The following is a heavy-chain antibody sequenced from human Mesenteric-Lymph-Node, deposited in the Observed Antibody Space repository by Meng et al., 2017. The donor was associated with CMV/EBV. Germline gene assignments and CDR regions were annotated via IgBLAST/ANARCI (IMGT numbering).Heavy chain of an antibody. Sequence: SGYTFTDYLMHWVRQAPGQGLEWMGRINPNSGGTNYAQKFQGRVTMTRDTSINTAYMELSSLRSEDTAVYYCARVDYSDSTGYYDYWGQGTLVTVSS. CDR3: ARVDYSDSTGYYDY. J-gene: IGHJ4*02. CDR2: INPNSGGT. V-gene: IGHV1-2*06. D-gene: IGHD3-22*01. CDR1: GYTFTDYL.